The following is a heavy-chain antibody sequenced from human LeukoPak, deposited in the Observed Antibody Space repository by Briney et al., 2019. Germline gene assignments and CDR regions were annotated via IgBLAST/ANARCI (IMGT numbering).Heavy chain of an antibody. Sequence: SETLSLTCTVSGGSISSYYWSWIRQPPGKGLEWIGYIYTSGSTNYNPSPKSRVTISVDTSKNQFSLKLSSVTAADTAVYYCARRKAVAGLLGFDYWGQGALVTVSS. V-gene: IGHV4-4*09. J-gene: IGHJ4*02. D-gene: IGHD6-19*01. CDR2: IYTSGST. CDR1: GGSISSYY. CDR3: ARRKAVAGLLGFDY.